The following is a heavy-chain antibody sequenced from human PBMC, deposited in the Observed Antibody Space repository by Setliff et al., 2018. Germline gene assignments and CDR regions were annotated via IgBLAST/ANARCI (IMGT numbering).Heavy chain of an antibody. CDR2: ISAYNGYI. Sequence: ASVKVSCKASGYTFTSYGITWVRQAPGQGLEWMAWISAYNGYIVYAQKFQGRVTVTTDTSTSTAYMELRSLRSDDTAVYYCARAPPNIVVTVAALDYWGQGALVTVSS. V-gene: IGHV1-18*01. J-gene: IGHJ4*02. CDR1: GYTFTSYG. D-gene: IGHD2-15*01. CDR3: ARAPPNIVVTVAALDY.